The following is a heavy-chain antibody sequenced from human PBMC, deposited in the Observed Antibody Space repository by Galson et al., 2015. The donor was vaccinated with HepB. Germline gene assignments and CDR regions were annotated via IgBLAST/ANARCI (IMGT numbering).Heavy chain of an antibody. CDR3: ARGPYGDSWYWLDS. J-gene: IGHJ5*01. CDR2: IKQDGSEV. V-gene: IGHV3-7*03. CDR1: GFTFSDYW. Sequence: SLRLSCAASGFTFSDYWMSWVRQAPGKGLEWVANIKQDGSEVYYVDSSKGRFTISRDNAKTSLYLHVTSLTAEDTAMYYCARGPYGDSWYWLDSWGQGTLVTVSS. D-gene: IGHD6-13*01.